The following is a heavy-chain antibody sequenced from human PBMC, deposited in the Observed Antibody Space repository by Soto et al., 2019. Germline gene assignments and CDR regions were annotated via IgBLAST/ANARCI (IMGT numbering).Heavy chain of an antibody. Sequence: SETLSLTCAVYGGSFSGYYWSWIRQPPGKGLEWIGEINHSGSTNYNPSLKSRVTISVDTSKNQFSLKLSSVTAADTAVYYCARVSWSGPNWFDPWGQGTLVTVSS. D-gene: IGHD3-3*01. V-gene: IGHV4-34*01. CDR1: GGSFSGYY. CDR2: INHSGST. J-gene: IGHJ5*02. CDR3: ARVSWSGPNWFDP.